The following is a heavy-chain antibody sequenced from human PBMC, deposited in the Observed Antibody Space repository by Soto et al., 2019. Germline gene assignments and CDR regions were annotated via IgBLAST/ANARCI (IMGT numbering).Heavy chain of an antibody. V-gene: IGHV1-3*01. D-gene: IGHD3-10*01. CDR2: INVGNGNT. Sequence: QAFLQRLVWMGWINVGNGNTKYSQKFQGRVTITRDTSASTAYMELSSLRSEDTVVYYCARDHYGSGIGYWGQGTLVTVSS. J-gene: IGHJ4*02. CDR3: ARDHYGSGIGY.